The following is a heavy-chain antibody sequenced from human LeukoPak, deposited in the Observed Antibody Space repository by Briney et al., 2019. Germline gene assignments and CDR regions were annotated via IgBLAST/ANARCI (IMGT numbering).Heavy chain of an antibody. D-gene: IGHD6-19*01. CDR3: AKRSFEAGSLFY. CDR1: GFTFSRYG. CDR2: TRYDGTNK. J-gene: IGHJ4*02. Sequence: GGSLRLSCGVSGFTFSRYGMHWVRQAPGKGLEWVAFTRYDGTNKYYADSVKGRFTISRDNSKNTLYLQMNSLRAEDTAVYYCAKRSFEAGSLFYWGQGTLVTVSS. V-gene: IGHV3-30*02.